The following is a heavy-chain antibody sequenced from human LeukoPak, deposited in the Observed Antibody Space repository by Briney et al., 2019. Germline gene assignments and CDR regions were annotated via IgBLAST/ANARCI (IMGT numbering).Heavy chain of an antibody. CDR2: MNPNSGNT. CDR3: ARGRSYDFWSGYYRGGNYYYYYMDV. D-gene: IGHD3-3*01. Sequence: GASVKVSCKASGYTFTSYDINWVRQATGQGLEWMGWMNPNSGNTGYAQKFQGRVTMTRNTSISTAYMELSSLRSGDTAVYYCARGRSYDFWSGYYRGGNYYYYYMDVWGRGTTVTVSS. CDR1: GYTFTSYD. V-gene: IGHV1-8*01. J-gene: IGHJ6*03.